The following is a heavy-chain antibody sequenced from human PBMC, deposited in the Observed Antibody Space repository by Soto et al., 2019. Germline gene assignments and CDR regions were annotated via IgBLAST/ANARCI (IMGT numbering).Heavy chain of an antibody. J-gene: IGHJ4*02. CDR2: IIPKFGTT. Sequence: ASVKVSCKASGGSFSTYGINWVRLAPGQGLEWMGGIIPKFGTTNYAQKLQGRVTMTTDTSTSTAYMELRSLRSDDTAVYYCARDSPPVDYWGQGTLVTVSS. V-gene: IGHV1-18*01. CDR1: GGSFSTYG. CDR3: ARDSPPVDY.